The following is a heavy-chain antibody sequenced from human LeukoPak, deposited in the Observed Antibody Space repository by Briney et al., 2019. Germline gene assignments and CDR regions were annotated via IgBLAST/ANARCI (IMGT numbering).Heavy chain of an antibody. V-gene: IGHV1-8*01. CDR3: ARVGYGGNSFDY. Sequence: LRASVKVSCKASGYTFTSYDINWVRQATGQGLEWMGWMNPNSGNTGYAQKFQGRVTMTRNTSISTAYMELSSLRSEDTAVYYCARVGYGGNSFDYWGQGTLVTVSS. CDR2: MNPNSGNT. D-gene: IGHD4-23*01. J-gene: IGHJ4*02. CDR1: GYTFTSYD.